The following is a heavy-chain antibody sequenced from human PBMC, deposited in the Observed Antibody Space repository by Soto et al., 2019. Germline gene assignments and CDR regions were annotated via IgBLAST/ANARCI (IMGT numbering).Heavy chain of an antibody. CDR2: FDPEDGET. CDR3: ATLRVVSRPYYYCYGMDV. D-gene: IGHD2-15*01. Sequence: ASVKVSCKVSGYTLTELSMHWVRQAPGKGLEWMGGFDPEDGETIYAQKFQGRVTMTEDTSTDTAYMELSSLRSEDTAVYYCATLRVVSRPYYYCYGMDVWGQGTTVTVSS. CDR1: GYTLTELS. V-gene: IGHV1-24*01. J-gene: IGHJ6*02.